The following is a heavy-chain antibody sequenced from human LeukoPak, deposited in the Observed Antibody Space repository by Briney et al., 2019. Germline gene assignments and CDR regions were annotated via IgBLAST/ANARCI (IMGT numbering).Heavy chain of an antibody. D-gene: IGHD5-18*01. J-gene: IGHJ5*02. Sequence: PSETLSLTCTVSGYSISSGYYWGWIRQPPGKGLEWIGSIYHSGSTYYNPSLKSRVTISVDTSKNQFSLKLSSVTAADTAVYYCARGGIQLWYQEGNWFDPWGQGTLVTVSS. CDR2: IYHSGST. CDR1: GYSISSGYY. CDR3: ARGGIQLWYQEGNWFDP. V-gene: IGHV4-38-2*02.